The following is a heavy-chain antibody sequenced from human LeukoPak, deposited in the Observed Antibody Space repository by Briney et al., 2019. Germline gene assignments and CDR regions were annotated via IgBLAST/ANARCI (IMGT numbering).Heavy chain of an antibody. D-gene: IGHD3-10*01. CDR1: GFTFSSYA. CDR3: AKREGAYGYYYYYGMDV. J-gene: IGHJ6*02. Sequence: GGSLRLSCAASGFTFSSYAMSWVRQAPGKGLEWVSAISGSGGSTYYADSVKGRFTISRDNSKNTLYLQMNSLRAEDTAVYYCAKREGAYGYYYYYGMDVWGQGTTVTVSS. CDR2: ISGSGGST. V-gene: IGHV3-23*01.